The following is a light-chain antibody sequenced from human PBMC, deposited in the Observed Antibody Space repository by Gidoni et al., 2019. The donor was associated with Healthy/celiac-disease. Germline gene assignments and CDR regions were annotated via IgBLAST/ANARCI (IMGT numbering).Light chain of an antibody. Sequence: ESVLTQSPGTLSLSPGERATLSCRASQSVSSSYLAWYQQNPGPAPRLLIYGASSRATGIPDRFSGSGSGTDFTLTISRLEPEDFAVYYCQQYGSSPRTFGQGTKVEIK. CDR3: QQYGSSPRT. CDR1: QSVSSSY. V-gene: IGKV3-20*01. J-gene: IGKJ1*01. CDR2: GAS.